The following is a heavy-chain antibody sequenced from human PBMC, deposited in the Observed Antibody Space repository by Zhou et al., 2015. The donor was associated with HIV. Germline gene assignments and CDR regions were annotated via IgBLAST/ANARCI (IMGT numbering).Heavy chain of an antibody. CDR1: GGTFSSYA. V-gene: IGHV1-8*02. Sequence: QVQLVQSGAEVKKPGSSVKVSCKASGGTFSSYAISWVRQAPGQGLEWMGWISAYNGNTNFAQKLQGRVTMTRNTSISTAYMELSSLRSEDTAVYYCARGVYSYGYFLDAFDIWGQGTMVTVSS. CDR2: ISAYNGNT. CDR3: ARGVYSYGYFLDAFDI. J-gene: IGHJ3*02. D-gene: IGHD5-18*01.